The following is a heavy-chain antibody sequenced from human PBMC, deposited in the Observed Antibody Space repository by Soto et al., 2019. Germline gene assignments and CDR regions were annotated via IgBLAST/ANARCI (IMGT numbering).Heavy chain of an antibody. D-gene: IGHD2-2*01. Sequence: EGQLVESGGGLVNPGGSLRLSCAASGFTFTTSDMNWVRQAPGKGLEWVSSISGTSKYMYYVDSVKGRFTISRDNAKNSRDLQMNRLRAEDTAVYSCARDTSSSYNYYSGMDVWVQGTTVTVSS. CDR2: ISGTSKYM. V-gene: IGHV3-21*03. CDR1: GFTFTTSD. CDR3: ARDTSSSYNYYSGMDV. J-gene: IGHJ6*02.